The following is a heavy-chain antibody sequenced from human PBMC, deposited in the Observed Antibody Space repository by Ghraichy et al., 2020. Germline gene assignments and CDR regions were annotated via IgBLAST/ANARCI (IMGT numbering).Heavy chain of an antibody. CDR3: ARVESSGWYGAFDY. J-gene: IGHJ4*02. CDR1: GFTFRSKW. CDR2: IKQDGSEK. Sequence: SLRHSCAASGFTFRSKWMSWVRQAPGKGLEWVANIKQDGSEKYYVDSVKGRFTISRDNSENSVYLEMNSLRAEDTAVYYCARVESSGWYGAFDYWGQGVLVTVSS. D-gene: IGHD6-19*01. V-gene: IGHV3-7*04.